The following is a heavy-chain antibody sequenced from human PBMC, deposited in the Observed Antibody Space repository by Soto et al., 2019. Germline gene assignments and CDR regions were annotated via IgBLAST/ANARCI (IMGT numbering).Heavy chain of an antibody. D-gene: IGHD3-10*01. J-gene: IGHJ4*02. Sequence: GGSLRLSCAASGFTFSSYAMSWVRQAPGKGLEWVSAISGSGGSTYYADSVKGRFTISRDNSKNTLNLQMNSLRAEDTAVYYCAKAHSVPRVRADFDYWGQGTLVTVSS. CDR2: ISGSGGST. V-gene: IGHV3-23*01. CDR1: GFTFSSYA. CDR3: AKAHSVPRVRADFDY.